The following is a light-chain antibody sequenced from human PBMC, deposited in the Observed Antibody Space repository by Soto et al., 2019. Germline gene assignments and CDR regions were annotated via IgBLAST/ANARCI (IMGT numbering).Light chain of an antibody. CDR1: QSVSSSY. CDR3: QQRTNWPRSFT. V-gene: IGKV3D-20*02. Sequence: EIVLTQSPGTLSLSPGERATLSCRASQSVSSSYLAWYQQKPGQAPRLLIYGASGRATGIPDRFRASGSGTDFTLTISSLEPEDFAVYYCQQRTNWPRSFTFGPGTKVDIK. CDR2: GAS. J-gene: IGKJ3*01.